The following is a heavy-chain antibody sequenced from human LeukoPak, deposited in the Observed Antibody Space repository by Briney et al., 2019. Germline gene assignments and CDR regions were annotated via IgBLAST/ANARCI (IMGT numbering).Heavy chain of an antibody. CDR2: IYYSGST. Sequence: SETLSLTCTVSGGSISSGGYYWSWIRQHPGKGLEWIGYIYYSGSTYYNPSLKSRVTISVDTSKNQFSLKLSSVTAADTAVYYCASLAAAGTSSWFDPWGQGTLVTVSS. J-gene: IGHJ5*02. CDR1: GGSISSGGYY. D-gene: IGHD6-13*01. CDR3: ASLAAAGTSSWFDP. V-gene: IGHV4-31*03.